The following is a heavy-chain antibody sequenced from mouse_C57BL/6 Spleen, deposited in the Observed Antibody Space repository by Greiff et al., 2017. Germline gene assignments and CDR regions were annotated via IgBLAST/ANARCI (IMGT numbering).Heavy chain of an antibody. J-gene: IGHJ4*01. CDR1: GYTFTSYW. CDR2: IDPSDSET. Sequence: QVQLQQPGAELVRPGSSVKLSCKASGYTFTSYWMHWVKQRPIQGLEWIGNIDPSDSETHYNQKFKDKATLTVDKSSSPAYMQLSSLTSEDSAVYYCARWGYDDAMDYWGQGTSVTVSS. D-gene: IGHD2-14*01. V-gene: IGHV1-52*01. CDR3: ARWGYDDAMDY.